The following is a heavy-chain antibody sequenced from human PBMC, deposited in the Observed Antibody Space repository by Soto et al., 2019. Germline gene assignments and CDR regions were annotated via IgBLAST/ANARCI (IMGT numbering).Heavy chain of an antibody. V-gene: IGHV3-23*01. D-gene: IGHD6-13*01. CDR3: AKASYSSSWYSWFDP. J-gene: IGHJ5*02. Sequence: PGGSLRLSCAASGFTFSSYAMSWVRQAPGKGLEWVSAISGSGGSTYYADSVKGRFTISRDNSKNTLYLQMNSLRAEDTAVYYCAKASYSSSWYSWFDPWGQGTLVTVSS. CDR1: GFTFSSYA. CDR2: ISGSGGST.